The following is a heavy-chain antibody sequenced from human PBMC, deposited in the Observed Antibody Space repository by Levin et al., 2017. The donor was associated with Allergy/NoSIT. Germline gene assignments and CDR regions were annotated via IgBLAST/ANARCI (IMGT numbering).Heavy chain of an antibody. J-gene: IGHJ4*02. CDR2: IYHSGST. Sequence: GSLRLSCAVSGGSISSSNWWSWVRQPPGKGLEWIGEIYHSGSTNYNPSLKSRVTISVDKSKNQFSLKLSSVTAADTAVYYCARESITMVRGVIMVWGQGTLVTVSS. D-gene: IGHD3-10*01. V-gene: IGHV4-4*02. CDR1: GGSISSSNW. CDR3: ARESITMVRGVIMV.